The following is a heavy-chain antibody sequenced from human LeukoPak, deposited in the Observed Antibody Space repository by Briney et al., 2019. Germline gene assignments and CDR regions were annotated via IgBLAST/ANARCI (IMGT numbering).Heavy chain of an antibody. D-gene: IGHD3-10*01. CDR1: GGSISSPNW. J-gene: IGHJ5*02. Sequence: SETLSHTCAVSGGSISSPNWWSCVRQPSGKGLEWIGEMYRSGSTNYNPSLKSRVTISLDKSKNQFSLRLTSVTAADTAVYYCARGPSYFYGYLSSWGQGTLVTVSS. CDR2: MYRSGST. V-gene: IGHV4-4*02. CDR3: ARGPSYFYGYLSS.